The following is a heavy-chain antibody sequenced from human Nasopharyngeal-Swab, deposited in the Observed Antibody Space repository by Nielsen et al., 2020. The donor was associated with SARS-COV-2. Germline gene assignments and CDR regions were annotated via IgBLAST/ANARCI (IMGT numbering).Heavy chain of an antibody. CDR2: ISGSGGST. V-gene: IGHV3-23*01. Sequence: GGSLRLSCAASGFTFSSYAMSWVRQAPGKGLEWVSAISGSGGSTYYADSVKGRFTISRDNSKKTLYLQMNSLTAEDTAVYYCAKVLAAAVAYYYGMDVWGQGTTVTVSS. D-gene: IGHD6-13*01. CDR3: AKVLAAAVAYYYGMDV. J-gene: IGHJ6*02. CDR1: GFTFSSYA.